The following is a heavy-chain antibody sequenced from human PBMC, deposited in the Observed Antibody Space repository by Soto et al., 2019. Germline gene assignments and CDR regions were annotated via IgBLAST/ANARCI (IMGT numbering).Heavy chain of an antibody. CDR1: GYTFTSYA. CDR2: INAGNGNT. V-gene: IGHV1-3*01. Sequence: GASVKVSCKASGYTFTSYAMHWVRQAPGQRLEWIGWINAGNGNTKYSQKFQGRVTITRDTSASTAYMELSSLRSEDTAVYYCASDIVGLYYYDSSGYNPFDYWGQGTLVTVSS. D-gene: IGHD3-22*01. CDR3: ASDIVGLYYYDSSGYNPFDY. J-gene: IGHJ4*02.